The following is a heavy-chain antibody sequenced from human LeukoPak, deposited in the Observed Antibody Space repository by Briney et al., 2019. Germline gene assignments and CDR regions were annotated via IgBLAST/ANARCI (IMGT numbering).Heavy chain of an antibody. CDR2: IYYSGST. CDR1: GGSISSYY. J-gene: IGHJ4*02. Sequence: SETLSLTCTVSGGSISSYYWSWIRQPPGKGLEWIGYIYYSGSTNYNPSLKSRVTISVDTSKNQFSLKLSSVTAADTAVCYCASIKMATTTGYVDYWGQGTLVTVSS. D-gene: IGHD5-24*01. CDR3: ASIKMATTTGYVDY. V-gene: IGHV4-59*01.